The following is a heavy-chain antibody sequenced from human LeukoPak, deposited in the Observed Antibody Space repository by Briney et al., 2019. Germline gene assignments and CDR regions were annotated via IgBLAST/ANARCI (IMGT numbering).Heavy chain of an antibody. J-gene: IGHJ6*03. D-gene: IGHD2-2*01. CDR2: INYSGST. V-gene: IGHV4-59*01. CDR3: AREGAAPMYYYYMDV. Sequence: NPSETLSLTCTVSGGSISSYYWSWIRQPPGKGLEWISYINYSGSTNYNPSLKSRVTISLDTSKNQFSLKLNSVTAADTAVYYCAREGAAPMYYYYMDVWGKGTTVTVSS. CDR1: GGSISSYY.